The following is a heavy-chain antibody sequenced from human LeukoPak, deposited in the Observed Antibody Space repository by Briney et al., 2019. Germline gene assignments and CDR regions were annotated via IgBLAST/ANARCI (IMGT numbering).Heavy chain of an antibody. J-gene: IGHJ4*02. CDR2: ISNGGVTT. Sequence: GGSLRLSCAASGFTFTNYAMSWVRQTPGKSLEWVSIISNGGVTTYYADSVRGRFTISRDNSKDLLYLQMDSLRAEDTAVYYCVKLSSGSGSSFGFDSWGPGTLVTVSS. D-gene: IGHD6-13*01. CDR1: GFTFTNYA. CDR3: VKLSSGSGSSFGFDS. V-gene: IGHV3-23*01.